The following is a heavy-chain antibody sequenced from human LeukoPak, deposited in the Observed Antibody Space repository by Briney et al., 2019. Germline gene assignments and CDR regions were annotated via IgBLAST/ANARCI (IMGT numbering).Heavy chain of an antibody. CDR1: GFTFSSYW. J-gene: IGHJ4*02. V-gene: IGHV3-74*01. D-gene: IGHD3-3*01. CDR3: ARGSYYDFWSGRHTPTDY. CDR2: INSDGSST. Sequence: GGSLRLSCAASGFTFSSYWMHWVRQAPGKGLVWVSRINSDGSSTSYADSVKGRFTISRDNAKNTLYLQMNSLRAEDTAVYYYARGSYYDFWSGRHTPTDYWGQGTLVTVSS.